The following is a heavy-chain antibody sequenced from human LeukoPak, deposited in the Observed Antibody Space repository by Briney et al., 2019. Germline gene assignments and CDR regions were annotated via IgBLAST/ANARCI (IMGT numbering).Heavy chain of an antibody. CDR3: AKDLGYSELVGYYYGMDV. CDR1: GNYW. V-gene: IGHV3-74*01. J-gene: IGHJ6*02. CDR2: INSDGSWT. Sequence: PGGSLRLSCAASGNYWMHWVRQAPGKGLVWVSHINSDGSWTSYADSVKGRFTISKDNAKNTVYLQMNNLRAEDTAVYYCAKDLGYSELVGYYYGMDVWGQGTTVTVSS. D-gene: IGHD5-18*01.